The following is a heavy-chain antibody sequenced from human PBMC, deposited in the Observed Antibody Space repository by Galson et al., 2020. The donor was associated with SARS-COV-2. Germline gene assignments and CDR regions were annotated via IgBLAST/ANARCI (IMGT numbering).Heavy chain of an antibody. CDR3: ARGAGATNNLFDP. J-gene: IGHJ5*02. Sequence: NSGGSLRLSCAASGFTFSSYSMNWVRQAPGKGLEWVSSISSSSSYIYYADSVKGRFTISRDNAKNSLYLQMNSLRAEDTAVYYCARGAGATNNLFDPWGQGTLVTVSS. V-gene: IGHV3-21*01. D-gene: IGHD1-26*01. CDR1: GFTFSSYS. CDR2: ISSSSSYI.